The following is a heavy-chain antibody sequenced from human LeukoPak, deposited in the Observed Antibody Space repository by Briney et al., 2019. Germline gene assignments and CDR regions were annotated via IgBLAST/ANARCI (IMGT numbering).Heavy chain of an antibody. CDR1: GYTFTSYY. J-gene: IGHJ5*02. CDR2: INTGGGST. CDR3: ASGGDWFDR. V-gene: IGHV1-46*01. Sequence: ASVKVSCKASGYTFTSYYMHWVRQAPGQGLEWMGIINTGGGSTSYAQKFQGRLTMTRDTSTTTVYMELSSLRSEDTAVYYCASGGDWFDRWGQGTLVTVSS. D-gene: IGHD3-16*01.